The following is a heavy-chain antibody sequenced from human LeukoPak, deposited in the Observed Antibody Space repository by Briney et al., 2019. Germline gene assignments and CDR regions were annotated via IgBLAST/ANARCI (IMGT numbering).Heavy chain of an antibody. V-gene: IGHV3-20*04. D-gene: IGHD3-10*01. CDR2: ISWNGGST. CDR1: GFTFDDYG. CDR3: ARSQARGDNWFDP. J-gene: IGHJ5*02. Sequence: GGSLRLSCSASGFTFDDYGMSWVRHVPGKGLKWVAVISWNGGSTGYADSVKGRFTISRDNAKNSLYLQMNSLRAEDTALYYCARSQARGDNWFDPWGQGTLVTVSS.